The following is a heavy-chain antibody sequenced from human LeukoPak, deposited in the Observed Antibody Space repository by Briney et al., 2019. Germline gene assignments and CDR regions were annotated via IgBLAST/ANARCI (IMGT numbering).Heavy chain of an antibody. D-gene: IGHD3-22*01. V-gene: IGHV3-48*04. Sequence: GGSLRLSCVASGFSFASHSMNWVRQAPGKGLEWVSYISSESGTKYHADSVKGRFTISRDNAKNSLYLQMNSLRAEDTAVYYCARDVHDYDSSGYYRFDYWGQGTVVTVSS. CDR1: GFSFASHS. CDR2: ISSESGTK. CDR3: ARDVHDYDSSGYYRFDY. J-gene: IGHJ4*02.